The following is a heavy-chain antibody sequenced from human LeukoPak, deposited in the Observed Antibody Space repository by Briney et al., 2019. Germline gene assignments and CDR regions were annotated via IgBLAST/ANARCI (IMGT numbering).Heavy chain of an antibody. CDR1: GGSISSYY. CDR3: ARELSSSGYPYYFYY. Sequence: SETLSLTCTVSGGSISSYYWSWIRQPAGKGLEWIGRIYTSGSTNYNPSLKSRVAMSVDTSKNQFSLKLSSVTAADTAVYYCARELSSSGYPYYFYYWGQGTLGAVSS. J-gene: IGHJ4*02. D-gene: IGHD5-12*01. CDR2: IYTSGST. V-gene: IGHV4-4*07.